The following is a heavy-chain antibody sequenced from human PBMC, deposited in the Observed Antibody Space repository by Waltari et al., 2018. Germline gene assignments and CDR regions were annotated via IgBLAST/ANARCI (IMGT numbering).Heavy chain of an antibody. D-gene: IGHD6-13*01. CDR3: ARHPGYSSSWYRGWFDP. V-gene: IGHV4-38-2*01. CDR1: GYSISSGYY. J-gene: IGHJ5*02. CDR2: IYHSGST. Sequence: QVQLQESGPGLVKPSETLSLTCAVSGYSISSGYYWGWIRQPPGKGLEWIGSIYHSGSTYYNPSLKSRVTISVDTSKNQFSLKLSSVTAADTAVYYCARHPGYSSSWYRGWFDPWGQGTLVTVSS.